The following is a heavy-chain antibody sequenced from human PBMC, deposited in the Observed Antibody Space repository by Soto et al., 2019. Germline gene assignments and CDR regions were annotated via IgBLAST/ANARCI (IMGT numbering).Heavy chain of an antibody. CDR2: ISAHNGNT. V-gene: IGHV1-18*01. J-gene: IGHJ4*02. CDR1: GYDFTTYG. Sequence: QVHQVQSGAEVKKPGASVKVSCKGSGYDFTTYGITWVRQAPGQGLEWMAWISAHNGNTDYAQKIQGRVTVTRDTSTSTAYMELRSLRSDDTAMYYCARGRYGDYWGQGALVTVSS. D-gene: IGHD1-1*01. CDR3: ARGRYGDY.